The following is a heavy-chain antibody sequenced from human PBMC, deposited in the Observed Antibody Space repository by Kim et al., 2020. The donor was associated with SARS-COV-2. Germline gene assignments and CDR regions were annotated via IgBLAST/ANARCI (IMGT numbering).Heavy chain of an antibody. J-gene: IGHJ2*01. Sequence: SETLSLTCAVYGGSFSGYYWSWIRQPPGKGLEWIGEINHSGSTNYNPSLKSRVTISVDTSKNQFSLKLSSVTAADTAVYYCARGQLRFLERYFDLWGRGTLVTVSS. D-gene: IGHD3-3*01. CDR2: INHSGST. CDR1: GGSFSGYY. V-gene: IGHV4-34*01. CDR3: ARGQLRFLERYFDL.